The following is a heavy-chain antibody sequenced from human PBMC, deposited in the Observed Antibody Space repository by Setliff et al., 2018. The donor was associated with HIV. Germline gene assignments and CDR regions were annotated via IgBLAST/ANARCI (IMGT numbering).Heavy chain of an antibody. V-gene: IGHV3-43*01. CDR3: AKDRQSFDYFDY. D-gene: IGHD3-3*01. J-gene: IGHJ4*02. CDR1: GFKFDDYT. CDR2: ISWDGGST. Sequence: GGSLRLSCAASGFKFDDYTMHWVRQVPGKGLEWVSLISWDGGSTYYADSVKGRFTISRDNSKNSLYLQLNSLRTEDTALYYCAKDRQSFDYFDYWGQGTLVTVSS.